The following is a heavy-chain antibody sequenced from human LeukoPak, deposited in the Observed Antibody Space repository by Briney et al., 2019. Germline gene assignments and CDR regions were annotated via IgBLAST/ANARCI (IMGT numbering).Heavy chain of an antibody. V-gene: IGHV3-23*01. CDR2: ISASGGST. CDR3: AKDVGKWESLHFFDY. J-gene: IGHJ4*02. D-gene: IGHD1-26*01. CDR1: GFTFSSSA. Sequence: GGSLRLSCAASGFTFSSSAMSWVRRVPGKGLEWVSGISASGGSTSYADSVTGRFTISRDNSRNTLYLQMNSLRGDDTAVYYCAKDVGKWESLHFFDYWGQGTLVTVSS.